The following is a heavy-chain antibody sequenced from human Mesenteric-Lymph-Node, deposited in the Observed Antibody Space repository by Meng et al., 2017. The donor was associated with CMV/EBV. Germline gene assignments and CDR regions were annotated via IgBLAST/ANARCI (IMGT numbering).Heavy chain of an antibody. V-gene: IGHV3-23*01. D-gene: IGHD1-20*01. CDR3: AKRVTGAFYGLDV. CDR1: GFTFSSYA. CDR2: ISGSGSGAST. J-gene: IGHJ6*02. Sequence: GESLKISCAASGFTFSSYAMGWVRQAPGKGLEWVSSISGSGSGASTYYADSVKGRFSISRDNSKNTLYVQMNSLRADDTAVYYCAKRVTGAFYGLDVWGQGTTVTVSS.